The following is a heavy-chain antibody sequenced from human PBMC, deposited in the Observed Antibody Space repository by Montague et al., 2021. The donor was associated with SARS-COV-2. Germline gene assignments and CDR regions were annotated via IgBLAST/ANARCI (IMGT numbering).Heavy chain of an antibody. D-gene: IGHD3-22*01. J-gene: IGHJ4*02. CDR1: GGSISSSSYY. V-gene: IGHV4-39*01. CDR2: ICYSGST. CDR3: ARFPYYYDSSGSFDY. Sequence: SETLSLTCTVSGGSISSSSYYWGWIRQPPGKGLEWIGSICYSGSTYSNPSLKSRVTISVDTSKNQFSLKLSSVTAAATAVYYCARFPYYYDSSGSFDYWGQGTLVTVSS.